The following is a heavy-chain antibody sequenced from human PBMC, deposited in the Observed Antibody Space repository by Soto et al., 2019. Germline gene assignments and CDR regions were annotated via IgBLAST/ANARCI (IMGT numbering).Heavy chain of an antibody. D-gene: IGHD3-9*01. Sequence: SETLSLTCNVSGDSVNTGSTCWSWIRQPPGKGLEWIGHVSGLGSRYYNPSLKSRATISADASKNQFSLRLTSVTAADTAMFSCGRHLNYDLLTRFLALDYWIQANRATVP. CDR2: VSGLGSR. CDR3: GRHLNYDLLTRFLALDY. J-gene: IGHJ4*02. V-gene: IGHV4-61*01. CDR1: GDSVNTGSTC.